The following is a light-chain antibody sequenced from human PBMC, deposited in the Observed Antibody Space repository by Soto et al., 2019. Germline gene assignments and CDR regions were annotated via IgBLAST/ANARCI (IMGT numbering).Light chain of an antibody. CDR3: SSYAGSSNV. Sequence: LTQPPSASGSPGQSVAISCTGTSSDVGGYNYVSWYQQHPGKAPKLMIYEVNKRPSGVPDRFSGSKSGNTASLPVSGLQAEDEADYYCSSYAGSSNVFGTGTKVTVL. J-gene: IGLJ1*01. CDR1: SSDVGGYNY. V-gene: IGLV2-8*01. CDR2: EVN.